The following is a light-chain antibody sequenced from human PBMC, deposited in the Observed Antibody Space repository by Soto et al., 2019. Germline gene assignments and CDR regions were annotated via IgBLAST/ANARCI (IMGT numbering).Light chain of an antibody. V-gene: IGKV3-20*01. CDR2: GAS. J-gene: IGKJ1*01. CDR1: QSVSSSY. Sequence: ENVLTQSPGTLSLSPRERATLSCRASQSVSSSYLAWYQQRVGQAPRLLIYGASSRATGIPDRFSGGGSGPDYTLTISRLEPEDFAVFYCQQYGTSPQAFGQGTKVEIK. CDR3: QQYGTSPQA.